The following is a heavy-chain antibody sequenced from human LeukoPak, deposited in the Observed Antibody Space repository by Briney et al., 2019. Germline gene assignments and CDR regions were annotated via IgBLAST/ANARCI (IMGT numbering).Heavy chain of an antibody. CDR1: GGSFSGSY. CDR2: INHSGST. Sequence: PSETLSLTCAVYGGSFSGSYWSWLRQPPGKGLEWIGEINHSGSTNYNPSLKSRVTISLDTSKNQFSLKLRSVTATDTAVYYCARGRTGYQLLPTKKQYDYYYMDVWGKGTTVTVSS. J-gene: IGHJ6*03. CDR3: ARGRTGYQLLPTKKQYDYYYMDV. D-gene: IGHD2-2*01. V-gene: IGHV4-34*01.